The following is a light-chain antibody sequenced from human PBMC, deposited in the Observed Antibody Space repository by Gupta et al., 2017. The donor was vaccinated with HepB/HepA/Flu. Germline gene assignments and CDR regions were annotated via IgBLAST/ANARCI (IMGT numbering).Light chain of an antibody. CDR2: VAS. CDR3: QQYDNLPRFT. Sequence: DIQMTQSPSSLSASVGDRVTITCQASQDISNYLNWYQQKPGKAPKLLIYVASNLETGVPSRFSGSGSGTDFTFTISSRQPEDIATYYCQQYDNLPRFTFGHGTKVDIK. CDR1: QDISNY. J-gene: IGKJ3*01. V-gene: IGKV1-33*01.